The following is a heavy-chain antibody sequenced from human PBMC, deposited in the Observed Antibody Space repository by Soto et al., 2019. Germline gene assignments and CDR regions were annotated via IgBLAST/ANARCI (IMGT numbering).Heavy chain of an antibody. CDR3: ARGASIAVVPALDV. D-gene: IGHD2-2*01. V-gene: IGHV3-66*01. CDR1: GINGSNHQ. CDR2: IYSGGNT. J-gene: IGHJ6*02. Sequence: VELVEAGGGLVQPGGSLGPPWAGPGINGSNHQLGLVRQAPGKGLEWVAVIYSGGNTYYAESVKGRFTISRDNSKNMLYLQMNNLRVEDTAVYYCARGASIAVVPALDVWGQGTTVTVSS.